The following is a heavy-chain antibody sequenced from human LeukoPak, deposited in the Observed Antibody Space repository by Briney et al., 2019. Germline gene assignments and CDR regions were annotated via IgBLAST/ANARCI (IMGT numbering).Heavy chain of an antibody. CDR3: ARRSAAKDAFDI. D-gene: IGHD6-25*01. J-gene: IGHJ3*02. CDR1: GFTFSSYW. Sequence: GGSLRLSCAASGFTFSSYWMHWVRQAPGKGLVWVSRINSDGSSTSYTDSVKGRFTISRDNAKNTLYLQMNSLRAEDTAVYYCARRSAAKDAFDIWGQGTKVTVSS. V-gene: IGHV3-74*01. CDR2: INSDGSST.